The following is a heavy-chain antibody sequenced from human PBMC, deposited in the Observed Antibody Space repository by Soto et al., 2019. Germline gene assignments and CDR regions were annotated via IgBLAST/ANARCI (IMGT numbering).Heavy chain of an antibody. Sequence: PGGSLRLSCAASGFTFRGDAMSWVRQAPGKGLEWVSSISGSGEMTHYAESVKGRFTISRDNSKNTLYLQMESLRAEDTALYYCARSEMKYNWNDWGQGTLVTVSS. CDR1: GFTFRGDA. J-gene: IGHJ4*02. CDR3: ARSEMKYNWND. V-gene: IGHV3-23*01. CDR2: ISGSGEMT. D-gene: IGHD1-1*01.